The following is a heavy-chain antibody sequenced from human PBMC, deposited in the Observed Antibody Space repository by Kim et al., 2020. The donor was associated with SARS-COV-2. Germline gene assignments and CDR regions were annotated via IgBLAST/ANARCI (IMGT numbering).Heavy chain of an antibody. CDR2: INHSGST. Sequence: SETLSLTCAVYGGSFSGYYWSWIRQPPGKGLEWIGEINHSGSTNYNPSLKSRVTISVDTSKNQFSLKLSSVTAADTAVYYCARGLPNRFNYYYYGMDVWGQGTTVTVSS. CDR1: GGSFSGYY. J-gene: IGHJ6*02. D-gene: IGHD3-10*01. V-gene: IGHV4-34*01. CDR3: ARGLPNRFNYYYYGMDV.